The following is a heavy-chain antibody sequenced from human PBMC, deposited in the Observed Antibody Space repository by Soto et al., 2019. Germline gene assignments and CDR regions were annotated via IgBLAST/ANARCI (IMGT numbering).Heavy chain of an antibody. V-gene: IGHV4-31*03. Sequence: QVQLQESGPGLVKPSQTLSLTCSVSGGSISSGGYYWSWIRQHPEKGPEWIGYIYYSGSTNYNPSLKSRVIISVDTSSNRFSLDLRSVTAADTAIYYCARHSASWQWFDYWGQGTLVTVSS. CDR2: IYYSGST. CDR3: ARHSASWQWFDY. CDR1: GGSISSGGYY. D-gene: IGHD1-26*01. J-gene: IGHJ5*01.